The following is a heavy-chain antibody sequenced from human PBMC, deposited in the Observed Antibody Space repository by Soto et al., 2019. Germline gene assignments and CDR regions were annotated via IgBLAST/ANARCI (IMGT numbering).Heavy chain of an antibody. CDR2: ISSSSSYI. CDR3: AREPLAYDFWSGSNWFDP. V-gene: IGHV3-21*01. Sequence: GGSLRLSCAASGFTFSSYSMNWVRQAPGKGLEWVSSISSSSSYIYYADSVKGRFTISRDNAKNSLYLQMNSLRAEDTAVYYCAREPLAYDFWSGSNWFDPWGQGTLVTVSS. CDR1: GFTFSSYS. D-gene: IGHD3-3*01. J-gene: IGHJ5*02.